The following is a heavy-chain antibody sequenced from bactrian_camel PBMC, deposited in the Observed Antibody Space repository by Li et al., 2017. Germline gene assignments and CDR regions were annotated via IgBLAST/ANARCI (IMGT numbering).Heavy chain of an antibody. CDR1: GNNIRTYF. D-gene: IGHD1*01. Sequence: VESGGGSVHAGGSLRLSCAASGNNIRTYFVGWFRQDPGNEREGVASIDGDGVATYAESVQGRFTLSQDHAKRTLYLQMNNLKSEDTAMYYCAAEPCALCELEGDPLQYAYTCWGQGTQVTV. CDR3: AAEPCALCELEGDPLQYAYTC. J-gene: IGHJ4*01. CDR2: IDGDGVA. V-gene: IGHV3S53*01.